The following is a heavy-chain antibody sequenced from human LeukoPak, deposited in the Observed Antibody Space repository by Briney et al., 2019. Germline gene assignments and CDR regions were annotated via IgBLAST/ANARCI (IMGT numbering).Heavy chain of an antibody. Sequence: SETLSLTCTVSGGSFSSGSYYWSWIRQPPGTGLEWIGYIYYSGSTNYNPSLKSRVTISVDTSKNQFSLKLSSVTAADTAVYYCAREGYSYGYFDYWGQGTLVTVSS. V-gene: IGHV4-61*01. D-gene: IGHD5-18*01. CDR3: AREGYSYGYFDY. CDR1: GGSFSSGSYY. J-gene: IGHJ4*02. CDR2: IYYSGST.